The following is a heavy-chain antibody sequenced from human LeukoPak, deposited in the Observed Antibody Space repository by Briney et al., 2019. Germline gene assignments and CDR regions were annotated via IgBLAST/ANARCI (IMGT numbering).Heavy chain of an antibody. CDR2: INDGGTT. V-gene: IGHV4-34*01. Sequence: SETLSLTCVVYGASFSGYYWSWIRQPPGKGLECIGEINDGGTTNYNPSLKSRVSISIDRSKNHFYLILTSVTAADTATYYCARSFYSNYDKWFDPWGQGTLVTVPS. D-gene: IGHD4-11*01. CDR1: GASFSGYY. CDR3: ARSFYSNYDKWFDP. J-gene: IGHJ5*02.